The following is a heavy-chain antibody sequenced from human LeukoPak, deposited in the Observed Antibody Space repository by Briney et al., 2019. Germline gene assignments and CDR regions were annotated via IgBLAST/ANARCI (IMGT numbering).Heavy chain of an antibody. D-gene: IGHD3-10*01. CDR1: GFMFDDYA. J-gene: IGHJ6*02. V-gene: IGHV3-43*02. CDR3: AKDPRPYGSGRPYYYGMDV. Sequence: GGSLRLSCAASGFMFDDYAMHWVRQAPGKGLEWVSLISGDGGSTYYADSVKGRFTISRDNSKNSLYLQMNSLRTEDTALYYCAKDPRPYGSGRPYYYGMDVWGQGTTVTVSS. CDR2: ISGDGGST.